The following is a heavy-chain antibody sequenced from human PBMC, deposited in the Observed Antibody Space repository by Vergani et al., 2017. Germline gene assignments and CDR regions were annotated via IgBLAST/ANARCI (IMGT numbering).Heavy chain of an antibody. CDR3: AKHFRGWGIDY. J-gene: IGHJ4*02. CDR2: IKQDGSDK. V-gene: IGHV3-7*01. Sequence: DVQLVESGEGLVQPGGSLRLSCVASGFTFSGFWMTWVRQAPGKGLEWVANIKQDGSDKNYVDSVKGRFTISRDNAKNSVYLQMNSLRTDDTATYYCAKHFRGWGIDYWGQGTQVIVSS. CDR1: GFTFSGFW. D-gene: IGHD3-16*01.